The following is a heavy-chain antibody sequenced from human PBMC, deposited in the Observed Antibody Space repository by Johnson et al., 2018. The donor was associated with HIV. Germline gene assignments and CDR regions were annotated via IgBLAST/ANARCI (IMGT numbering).Heavy chain of an antibody. CDR3: ARVDTGYSSSFDAFDV. J-gene: IGHJ3*01. D-gene: IGHD6-13*01. CDR1: GFTFSDYY. CDR2: ISGSSSTI. Sequence: QVQLVESRGGLVKPGGSLRLSCAASGFTFSDYYMNWIRQAPGKGLEWISYISGSSSTIYYADSVKGRFTISRDNSKNSLYLQVHSFRVEDTAVYYCARVDTGYSSSFDAFDVWGQGTMVTVSS. V-gene: IGHV3-11*04.